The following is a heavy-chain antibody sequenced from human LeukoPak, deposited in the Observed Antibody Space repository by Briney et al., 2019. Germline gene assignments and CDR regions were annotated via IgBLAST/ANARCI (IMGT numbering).Heavy chain of an antibody. Sequence: GGSLRLSCAASGFTFDDYGMSWVRQAPGKGLEWVSGINWNGGSTGYADSVKGRVTISRDNAKNSLYLQMNSLRAEDTALYYCARDRGDYYDSSGYYDPGYFQHWGQGTLVTVSS. CDR2: INWNGGST. CDR3: ARDRGDYYDSSGYYDPGYFQH. CDR1: GFTFDDYG. J-gene: IGHJ1*01. V-gene: IGHV3-20*04. D-gene: IGHD3-22*01.